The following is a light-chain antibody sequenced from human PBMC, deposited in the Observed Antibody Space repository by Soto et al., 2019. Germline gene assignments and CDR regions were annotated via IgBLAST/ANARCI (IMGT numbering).Light chain of an antibody. Sequence: EXVLTQSPGTLSLSPGERATLSCRASQSVSSSYLAWYQQKPGQAPRLLIYGASSRATGIPDRFSGSGSGTDFTLTISRLEPEDFAVYYCHQYVSSPLTFGGGTKVEIK. CDR3: HQYVSSPLT. V-gene: IGKV3-20*01. CDR1: QSVSSSY. CDR2: GAS. J-gene: IGKJ4*01.